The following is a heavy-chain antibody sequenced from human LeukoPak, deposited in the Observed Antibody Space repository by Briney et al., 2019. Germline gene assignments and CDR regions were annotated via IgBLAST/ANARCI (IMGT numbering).Heavy chain of an antibody. CDR2: INHSGST. J-gene: IGHJ4*02. Sequence: PSETLSLTCAVYGGFFSGYYWSWIRQPPGKGLEWIGEINHSGSTNYNPSLKSRVTISVDTSKNQFSLKLSSVTAADTAVYYCARAMATLYYFDYWGQGTLVTVSS. V-gene: IGHV4-34*01. D-gene: IGHD5-24*01. CDR3: ARAMATLYYFDY. CDR1: GGFFSGYY.